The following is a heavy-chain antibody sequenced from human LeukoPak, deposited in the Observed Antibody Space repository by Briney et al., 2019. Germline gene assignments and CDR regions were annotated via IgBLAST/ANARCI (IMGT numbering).Heavy chain of an antibody. D-gene: IGHD6-13*01. CDR2: INPNSGGT. V-gene: IGHV1-2*06. Sequence: ASVKVSCKAPGYTFTGYYMHWVRQAPGQGLEWMGRINPNSGGTNYAQKFQGRVTMTRDTSISTAYMELSRLRSDDTAVYYCARDASGIAAAGTTYYFDYWGQGTLVTVSS. CDR3: ARDASGIAAAGTTYYFDY. J-gene: IGHJ4*02. CDR1: GYTFTGYY.